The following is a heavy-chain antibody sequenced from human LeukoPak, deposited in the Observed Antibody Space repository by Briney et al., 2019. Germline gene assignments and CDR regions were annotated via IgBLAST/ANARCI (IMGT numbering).Heavy chain of an antibody. J-gene: IGHJ6*03. V-gene: IGHV4-59*01. CDR2: IYYSGST. D-gene: IGHD3-10*01. CDR1: GGSISNYY. CDR3: ARTYYYGSGSYYYYYYYMDV. Sequence: SETLSLTCTVSGGSISNYYWNCIRQPPGKGLEWIGYIYYSGSTNYNPSLKSRVTISVDTSKNQFSLKLSSVTAADTAVYYCARTYYYGSGSYYYYYYYMDVWGKGTTVTISS.